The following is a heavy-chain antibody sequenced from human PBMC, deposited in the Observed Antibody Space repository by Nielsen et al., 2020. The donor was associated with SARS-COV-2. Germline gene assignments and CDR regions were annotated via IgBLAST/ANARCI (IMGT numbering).Heavy chain of an antibody. D-gene: IGHD1-1*01. Sequence: SLKISCAASGFTFDDYAMHWVRQAPGKGLEWVSGISWNSGSIGYADSVKGRFTISRDNAKNSLYLQMNSLRAEDTALYYCAKISGWNDAGWFDPWGQGTLVTVSS. J-gene: IGHJ5*02. CDR2: ISWNSGSI. CDR3: AKISGWNDAGWFDP. V-gene: IGHV3-9*01. CDR1: GFTFDDYA.